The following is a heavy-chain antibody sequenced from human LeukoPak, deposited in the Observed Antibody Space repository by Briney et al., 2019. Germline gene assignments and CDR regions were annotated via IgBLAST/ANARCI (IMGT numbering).Heavy chain of an antibody. CDR1: GFSFSSYA. J-gene: IGHJ4*02. D-gene: IGHD3-16*01. Sequence: GGSLRLSCAASGFSFSSYAMGWVRQAPGKGLKWVSSISVSGGLTYYADSLEGRFTISRDNSNNTLYLQMNSLRAEDTAVYYCAKRVGGVNNFDYWGQGTLVTVSS. V-gene: IGHV3-23*01. CDR2: ISVSGGLT. CDR3: AKRVGGVNNFDY.